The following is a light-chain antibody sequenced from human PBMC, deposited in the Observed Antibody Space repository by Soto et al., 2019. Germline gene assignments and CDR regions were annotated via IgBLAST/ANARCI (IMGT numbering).Light chain of an antibody. CDR1: NSDVGGSNY. J-gene: IGLJ1*01. CDR2: DVS. V-gene: IGLV2-14*01. Sequence: QSVLTQPASVSGSRGQSITISCSGTNSDVGGSNYVSWYQQYPGKAPKLMIYDVSNRPSGVSNRFSGSKSGNTASLTISGLQAEDEADYYCSSYISSSTPHVFGTGTKVTVL. CDR3: SSYISSSTPHV.